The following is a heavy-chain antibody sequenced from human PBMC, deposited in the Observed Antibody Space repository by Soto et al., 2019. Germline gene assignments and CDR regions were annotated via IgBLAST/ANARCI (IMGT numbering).Heavy chain of an antibody. D-gene: IGHD3-10*01. J-gene: IGHJ5*01. V-gene: IGHV3-23*01. CDR2: VSGSGGST. Sequence: EVQLLESGGGLVQPGGSLRLSCAASGFTFSSYTMSWVRQAPGKGLEWISAVSGSGGSTDYADSVKGRFTISRDNSKDTLYLQMNYLRAEDTAVYYCAKPPDYNWYDYWGQGTLVTVSS. CDR3: AKPPDYNWYDY. CDR1: GFTFSSYT.